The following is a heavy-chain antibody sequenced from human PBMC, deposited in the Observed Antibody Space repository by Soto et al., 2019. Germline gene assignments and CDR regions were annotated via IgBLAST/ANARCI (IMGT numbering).Heavy chain of an antibody. Sequence: QVQLVQSGAEVKKPGSSVKVSCKASGGTFSSFTISWVRQAPGQGLEWMGGIIPIYGTANYAQNFQGRVTITADASTRTAYMELSSLRSEDTAVYYCAKDRRADWESYYYYAMDVWGQGTTVTVSS. D-gene: IGHD1-26*01. CDR2: IIPIYGTA. CDR1: GGTFSSFT. V-gene: IGHV1-69*01. CDR3: AKDRRADWESYYYYAMDV. J-gene: IGHJ6*02.